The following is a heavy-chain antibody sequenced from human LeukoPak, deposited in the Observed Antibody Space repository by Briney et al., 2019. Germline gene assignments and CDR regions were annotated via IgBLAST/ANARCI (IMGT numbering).Heavy chain of an antibody. V-gene: IGHV3-48*03. D-gene: IGHD3-22*01. CDR3: AKGPGRYYDSSGYYPGWGYYYYYYMDV. CDR2: ISSSGSTI. Sequence: PGGSLRLSCAASGFTFSSYEMNWVRQAPGKGLEWVSYISSSGSTIYYADSVKGRFTISRDNSKNTLYLQMNSLRAEDTAVYYCAKGPGRYYDSSGYYPGWGYYYYYYMDVWGKGTTVTVSS. CDR1: GFTFSSYE. J-gene: IGHJ6*03.